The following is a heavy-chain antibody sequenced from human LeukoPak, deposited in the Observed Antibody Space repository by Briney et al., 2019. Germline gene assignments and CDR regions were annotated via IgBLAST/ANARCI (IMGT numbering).Heavy chain of an antibody. V-gene: IGHV1-18*01. CDR2: ISAYNGNT. D-gene: IGHD6-19*01. CDR3: ARVRVGYSSGWYVDYFDY. J-gene: IGHJ4*02. Sequence: GASVKVSCKASGYTFNNNGISWVRQAPGQELEWMGWISAYNGNTNYAQKLQGRVTMTTDTSTSTAYMELRSLRSDDTAVYYCARVRVGYSSGWYVDYFDYWGQGTPVTVSS. CDR1: GYTFNNNG.